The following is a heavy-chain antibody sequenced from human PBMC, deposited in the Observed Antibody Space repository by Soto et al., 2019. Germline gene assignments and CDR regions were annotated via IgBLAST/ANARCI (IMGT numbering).Heavy chain of an antibody. CDR1: GASIFSHH. CDR3: ARGGVDYYDSSGYYFSPYYFDY. D-gene: IGHD3-22*01. Sequence: PSETLSLTCNVSGASIFSHHWSWIRQIPGKGLEWIGHIYYNGDTNYNPSLKSRITILVDMSRNQLSLKLTSVTAADTAVYYCARGGVDYYDSSGYYFSPYYFDYWGQGTLVTVS. CDR2: IYYNGDT. V-gene: IGHV4-59*11. J-gene: IGHJ4*02.